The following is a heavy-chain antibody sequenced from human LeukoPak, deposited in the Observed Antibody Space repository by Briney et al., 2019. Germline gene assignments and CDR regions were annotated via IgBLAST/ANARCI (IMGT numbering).Heavy chain of an antibody. CDR2: ISHDGNNK. CDR1: GFTLSSYF. V-gene: IGHV3-30*04. CDR3: ARGGIEARPDFDY. J-gene: IGHJ4*02. D-gene: IGHD6-6*01. Sequence: SGGSLRLSCAVSGFTLSSYFMHWVRQAPGKGLEWGTIISHDGNNKYYADSVKGRFTIARDNSKNMLYLQMNSLRADDTALYYCARGGIEARPDFDYWGQGTLVTVSS.